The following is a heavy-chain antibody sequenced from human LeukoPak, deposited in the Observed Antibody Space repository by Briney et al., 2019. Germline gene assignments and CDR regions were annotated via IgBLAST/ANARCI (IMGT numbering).Heavy chain of an antibody. CDR3: ARQDEYSYDY. V-gene: IGHV5-51*01. CDR1: GYDFTDTW. Sequence: GESLKISCVGSGYDFTDTWIGWVRQMPGKGLEWMGIIYPGDSDTRYSPSFQGQVTISADKSISTAYLQWSSLKASDTAMYYCARQDEYSYDYWGQGTLVTVSS. J-gene: IGHJ4*02. D-gene: IGHD6-6*01. CDR2: IYPGDSDT.